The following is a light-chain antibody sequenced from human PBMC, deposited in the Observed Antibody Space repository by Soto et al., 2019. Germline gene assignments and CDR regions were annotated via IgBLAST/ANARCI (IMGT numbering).Light chain of an antibody. CDR3: LQYDTWPPGT. CDR2: DAS. Sequence: IFMTQSPATLSVSPGGRATLSCRASEDVSSKLAWYQQKPGLPPRLVIYDASTGATGIPGRFSGSGSGKDFTLTISGLQSEDFAIYYCLQYDTWPPGTFGQGTKVEI. V-gene: IGKV3-15*01. J-gene: IGKJ1*01. CDR1: EDVSSK.